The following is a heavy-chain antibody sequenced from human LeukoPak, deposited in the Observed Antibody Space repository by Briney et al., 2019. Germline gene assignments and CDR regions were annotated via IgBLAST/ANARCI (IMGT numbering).Heavy chain of an antibody. CDR3: ARRAGAYSHPYDY. Sequence: GGSLRLSCAASGFTFSDYYMSWIRQAPGKGLEWVANINGDGSLNGHVASVKGRFTISRDNSKNTLYLQMNSLRAEDTAVYYCARRAGAYSHPYDYWGQGTLVTVSS. V-gene: IGHV3-7*03. D-gene: IGHD4/OR15-4a*01. CDR2: INGDGSLN. CDR1: GFTFSDYY. J-gene: IGHJ4*02.